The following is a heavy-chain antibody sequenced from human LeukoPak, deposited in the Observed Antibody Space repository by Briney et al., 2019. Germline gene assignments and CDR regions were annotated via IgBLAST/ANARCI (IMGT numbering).Heavy chain of an antibody. CDR1: RGTFSSYA. D-gene: IGHD2-2*01. CDR3: ARDTRHRYCSSSSCFRGWLDP. CDR2: IIPIFGTA. V-gene: IGHV1-69*13. J-gene: IGHJ5*02. Sequence: SVKVSCKASRGTFSSYAISWMRHATGQGLEWMGGIIPIFGTANYAQKFQGRVTITADESTSTAYMELSSLRSEDTAVYYCARDTRHRYCSSSSCFRGWLDPWGQGTPVTVSS.